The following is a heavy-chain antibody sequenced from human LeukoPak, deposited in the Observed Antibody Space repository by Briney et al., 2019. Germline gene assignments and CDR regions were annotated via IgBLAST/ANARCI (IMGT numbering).Heavy chain of an antibody. J-gene: IGHJ4*02. Sequence: SETLSLTCSVSGGSTSSYYWSWIRQPPGKGLEWIGYIYKSGRTNYSPTLKSRVTISVDTSKNQFSLQLSSVTAADTAVYYCARVVRVFWSGLNPKKYYFDYWGQGTLVTVSS. CDR1: GGSTSSYY. D-gene: IGHD3-3*01. V-gene: IGHV4-59*12. CDR3: ARVVRVFWSGLNPKKYYFDY. CDR2: IYKSGRT.